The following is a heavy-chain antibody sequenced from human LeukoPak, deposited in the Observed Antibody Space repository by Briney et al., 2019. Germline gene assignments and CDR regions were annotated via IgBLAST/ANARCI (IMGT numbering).Heavy chain of an antibody. CDR1: GGPISSYY. CDR3: ARGPTRYYFDY. J-gene: IGHJ4*02. Sequence: SETLSLTCTVSGGPISSYYWSWIRQPPGKGLEWIEYIYYTGSTDYTSLKSRVTTSVDTSKNQISLKLSSVTAADTAVYYCARGPTRYYFDYWGQGTLVTVSS. V-gene: IGHV4-59*01. CDR2: IYYTGST.